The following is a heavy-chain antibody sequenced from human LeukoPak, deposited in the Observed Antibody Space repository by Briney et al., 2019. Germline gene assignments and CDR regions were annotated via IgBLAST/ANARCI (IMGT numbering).Heavy chain of an antibody. V-gene: IGHV1-69*05. CDR2: IIPIFGTA. Sequence: SVKVSCKASGGTFSSYAISWVRQAPGQGLEWMGGIIPIFGTANYAQKFQGRVTITTDESTSTAYMELSSLRSEDTAVYYCASRRFNYDFWSGYRDWGQGTLVTVSS. J-gene: IGHJ4*02. CDR3: ASRRFNYDFWSGYRD. D-gene: IGHD3-3*01. CDR1: GGTFSSYA.